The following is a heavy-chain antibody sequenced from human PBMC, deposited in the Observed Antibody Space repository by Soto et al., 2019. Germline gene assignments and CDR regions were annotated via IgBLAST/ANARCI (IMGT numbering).Heavy chain of an antibody. D-gene: IGHD3-22*01. CDR3: AKDLCDSSGYYYVHWFDL. Sequence: PGGSLRLCCAASGFTFSSYAMSWVRQAPGKGLEWVSAISGSGGSTYYADSVKGRFTISRDNSKNTLYLQMNSLRAEDTAVYYCAKDLCDSSGYYYVHWFDLWAQGTLVTVSS. V-gene: IGHV3-23*01. CDR2: ISGSGGST. CDR1: GFTFSSYA. J-gene: IGHJ5*02.